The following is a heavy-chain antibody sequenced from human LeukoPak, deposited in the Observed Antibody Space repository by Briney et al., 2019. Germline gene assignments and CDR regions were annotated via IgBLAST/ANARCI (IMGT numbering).Heavy chain of an antibody. CDR2: IYHSGST. J-gene: IGHJ4*02. D-gene: IGHD6-19*01. V-gene: IGHV4-4*02. Sequence: SETLSLTCAVSGGSISSSNWWSWVRQPPGKGLEWIGEIYHSGSTNYHPSLKSRVTISVDKSKNQFSLKVSSVTAADTAIYYCTRAPPYGSGWSKGVLDYWGQGTLVTVSS. CDR3: TRAPPYGSGWSKGVLDY. CDR1: GGSISSSNW.